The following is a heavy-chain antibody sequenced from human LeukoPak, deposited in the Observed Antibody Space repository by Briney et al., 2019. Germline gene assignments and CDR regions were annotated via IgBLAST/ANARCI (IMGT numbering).Heavy chain of an antibody. Sequence: TSSETLSLTCTVSGGSISSSSYYWGWIRQPPGKGLEWIGSIYYSGDTYYNPSLKSRRVTISVDTSKNQFSLRLSSVTAADTAVYYCARHQWHYYSYMGVLGKGSTVTVSS. CDR2: IYYSGDT. J-gene: IGHJ6*03. CDR3: ARHQWHYYSYMGV. D-gene: IGHD6-19*01. CDR1: GGSISSSSYY. V-gene: IGHV4-39*01.